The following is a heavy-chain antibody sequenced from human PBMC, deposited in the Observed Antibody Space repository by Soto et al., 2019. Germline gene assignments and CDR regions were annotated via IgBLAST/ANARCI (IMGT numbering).Heavy chain of an antibody. J-gene: IGHJ4*02. V-gene: IGHV3-30-3*01. D-gene: IGHD6-19*01. CDR3: ARGDSGWYSSYFDY. Sequence: QVQLVESGGGVVQPGRSLRLSCAASGFTFSSYAMDWVRQAPGKGLEWVTVISYDGSNKYYADSVKGRFTISRDNSKNTLYLQMNSLRAEDTTVYYCARGDSGWYSSYFDYWGQGTLVTVSS. CDR2: ISYDGSNK. CDR1: GFTFSSYA.